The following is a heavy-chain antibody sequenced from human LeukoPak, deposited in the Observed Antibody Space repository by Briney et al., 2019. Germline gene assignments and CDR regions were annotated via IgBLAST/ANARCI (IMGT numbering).Heavy chain of an antibody. V-gene: IGHV3-23*01. D-gene: IGHD2-15*01. CDR2: ISGSGGST. Sequence: GGSLRLSCAASGFTFSDHYMAWVRQAPGKGLEWVSAISGSGGSTYYADSVKGRFTISRDNSKNTLYLQMNSLRAEDTAVYYCAKDPRPYCSGGSCYFDYWGQGTLVTVSS. J-gene: IGHJ4*02. CDR1: GFTFSDHY. CDR3: AKDPRPYCSGGSCYFDY.